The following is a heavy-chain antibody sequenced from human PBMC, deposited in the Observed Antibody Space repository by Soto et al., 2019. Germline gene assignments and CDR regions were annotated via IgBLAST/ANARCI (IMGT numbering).Heavy chain of an antibody. V-gene: IGHV3-23*01. D-gene: IGHD2-15*01. CDR1: GVTFSSYA. J-gene: IGHJ4*02. CDR2: ISGSGGST. CDR3: AKGSIVVVVAAFDY. Sequence: GGSLRLSCAASGVTFSSYAMSWVRQAPGKGLEWVSAISGSGGSTYYADSVKGRFTISRDNSKNTLYLQMNSLRAEDTAVYYCAKGSIVVVVAAFDYWGQGTLVTVSS.